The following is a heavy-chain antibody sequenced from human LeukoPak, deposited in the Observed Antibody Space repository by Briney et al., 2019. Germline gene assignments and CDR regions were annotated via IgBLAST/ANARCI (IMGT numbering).Heavy chain of an antibody. Sequence: GESLKISCKGSGYTFTNYWIGWVRQMPGKGLEWMGIIYPGDSDTRYSPPFQGQVTISADKSLSTAYLQWGSLKASDTAMYYCARGRGYCSGGSCYRYYFDDWGQGTLVTVSS. CDR1: GYTFTNYW. J-gene: IGHJ4*02. D-gene: IGHD2-15*01. CDR2: IYPGDSDT. CDR3: ARGRGYCSGGSCYRYYFDD. V-gene: IGHV5-51*01.